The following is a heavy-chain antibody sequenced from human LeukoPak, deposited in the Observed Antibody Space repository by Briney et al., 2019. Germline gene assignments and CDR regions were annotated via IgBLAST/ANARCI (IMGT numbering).Heavy chain of an antibody. CDR3: ARESQSAYYFDSSDYEDAFDI. J-gene: IGHJ3*02. D-gene: IGHD3-22*01. V-gene: IGHV3-20*04. CDR2: INWNGGST. CDR1: GFTFDDYG. Sequence: GGSLRLSCAASGFTFDDYGMSWVRQAPGKGLEWVSGINWNGGSTGYADSVKGRFTISRDNAKNSLYLQMNSLRAEDTAVYYCARESQSAYYFDSSDYEDAFDIWGQGTMVTVSS.